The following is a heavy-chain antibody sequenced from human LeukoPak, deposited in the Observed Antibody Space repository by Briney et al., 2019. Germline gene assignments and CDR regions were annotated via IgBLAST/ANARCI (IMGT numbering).Heavy chain of an antibody. CDR3: ARRANILTGPFWYFDL. Sequence: GGSLRLSCAASGFTFSSYAMSWVRQAPGKGLEWVSAISGSGGSTYYADSVKGRFTISRDNSKNTLYLQMNSLRAEDTAVYYCARRANILTGPFWYFDLWGRGTLVTVSS. V-gene: IGHV3-23*01. D-gene: IGHD3-9*01. CDR2: ISGSGGST. CDR1: GFTFSSYA. J-gene: IGHJ2*01.